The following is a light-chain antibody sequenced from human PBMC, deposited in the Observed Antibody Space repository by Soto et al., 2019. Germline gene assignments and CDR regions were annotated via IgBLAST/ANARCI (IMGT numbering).Light chain of an antibody. CDR2: EVT. CDR3: SSFTSSHTGV. V-gene: IGLV2-14*01. Sequence: QSALTQPASVSGSPGQSITISCTGTSSDVGGYKYVSWYQQHPGKAPKLMIYEVTNRPSGVSNRFSGSKSGNTASLTISGLQPEDEADYYCSSFTSSHTGVFGGGTKLTVL. J-gene: IGLJ3*02. CDR1: SSDVGGYKY.